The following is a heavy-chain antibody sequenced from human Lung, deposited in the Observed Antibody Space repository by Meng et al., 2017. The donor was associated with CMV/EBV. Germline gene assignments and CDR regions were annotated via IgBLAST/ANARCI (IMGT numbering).Heavy chain of an antibody. Sequence: QVQLQDPGPGLVKPSGTLSLTCAVAGGSMGSTNWGSWVRQPPGKGLEWIGEIYHSGSTNYNPSLKSRVSISVDKSKNQFSLKLSSVTAADTAVYYCARADKVRFDYWGQGTLVTVSS. CDR1: GGSMGSTNW. CDR3: ARADKVRFDY. CDR2: IYHSGST. J-gene: IGHJ4*02. V-gene: IGHV4-4*02.